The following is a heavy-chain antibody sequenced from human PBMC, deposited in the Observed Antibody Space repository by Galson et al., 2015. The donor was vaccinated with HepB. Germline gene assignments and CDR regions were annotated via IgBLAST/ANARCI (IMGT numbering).Heavy chain of an antibody. CDR3: ARILHSSGWGFFYYFDY. D-gene: IGHD6-19*01. CDR2: IYYSGST. V-gene: IGHV4-59*01. CDR1: GGSISTYY. J-gene: IGHJ4*02. Sequence: ETLSLTCTVSGGSISTYYWSWIRQPPGKGLEWIGYIYYSGSTRYNPSLKSRVTISVDTSKNQFSLNLSSVTAADTAVYYCARILHSSGWGFFYYFDYWGQGTLVTVSS.